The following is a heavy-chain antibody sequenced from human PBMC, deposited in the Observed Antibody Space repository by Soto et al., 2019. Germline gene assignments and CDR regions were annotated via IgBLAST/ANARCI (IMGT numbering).Heavy chain of an antibody. D-gene: IGHD2-2*02. CDR3: ARGAAYTFDY. CDR2: IYHSGST. V-gene: IGHV4-30-2*01. J-gene: IGHJ4*02. Sequence: SETLSLTCTVSGGSISSSSYYWGCIRQPPGKGLEWIGYIYHSGSTYYNPSLKSRVTISVDRSKNQFSLKLSSVTAADTAVYFIARGAAYTFDYWGQGTLVTVSS. CDR1: GGSISSSSYY.